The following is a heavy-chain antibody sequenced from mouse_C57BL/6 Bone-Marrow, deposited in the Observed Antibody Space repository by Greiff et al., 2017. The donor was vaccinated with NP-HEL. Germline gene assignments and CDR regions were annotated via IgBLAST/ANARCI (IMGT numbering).Heavy chain of an antibody. CDR3: ARRSNDYGYDHYFGV. Sequence: EVQLQQSGPELVKPGASVKISCKASGYTFTDYYMNWVKQSHGKSLEWIGDINPNNGGTSYNQKFKGKATLTVDKSSSTAYMELRSLTSEDSAVYCCARRSNDYGYDHYFGVWGTGTTVTVSS. V-gene: IGHV1-26*01. CDR1: GYTFTDYY. D-gene: IGHD2-2*01. J-gene: IGHJ1*03. CDR2: INPNNGGT.